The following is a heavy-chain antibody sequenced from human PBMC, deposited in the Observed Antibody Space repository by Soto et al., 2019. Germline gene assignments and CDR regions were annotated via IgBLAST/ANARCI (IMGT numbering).Heavy chain of an antibody. CDR1: GFTFSTYN. Sequence: GSLRLSCAASGFTFSTYNMNWVRQAPGKGLEWVSSISSISTYIYYADSVKGRFTISRDDAKNSLYLQMNSLRAEDTAVYYCARDVGYYYSMDVWGQGTTVTVSS. V-gene: IGHV3-21*01. CDR2: ISSISTYI. D-gene: IGHD6-13*01. CDR3: ARDVGYYYSMDV. J-gene: IGHJ6*02.